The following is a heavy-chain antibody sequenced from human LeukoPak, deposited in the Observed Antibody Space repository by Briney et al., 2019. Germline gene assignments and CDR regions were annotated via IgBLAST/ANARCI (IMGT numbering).Heavy chain of an antibody. J-gene: IGHJ3*02. CDR3: ARSDKEWYYDFWSGYPDAFDI. V-gene: IGHV4-34*01. Sequence: GSLRLSCAASGFTFSDYYMSWIRQPPGKGLEWIGEINHSGSTNYNPSLKSRVTISVDTSKNQFSLKPSSVTAADTAVYYCARSDKEWYYDFWSGYPDAFDIWGQGTMVTVSS. CDR2: INHSGST. D-gene: IGHD3-3*01. CDR1: GFTFSDYY.